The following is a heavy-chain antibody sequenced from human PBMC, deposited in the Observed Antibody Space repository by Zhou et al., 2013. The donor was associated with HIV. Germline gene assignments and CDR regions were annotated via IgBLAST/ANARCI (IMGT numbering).Heavy chain of an antibody. J-gene: IGHJ6*02. Sequence: QVQLRESGPGLVKPSETLSLTCTVSGGSISSHYWSWIRQPPGKGLEWIGYIYYSGSTNYNPSLKSRVTISVDTSKSQFSLKLTSVTAADTAVYYCAREDGDNDYYYGMDVWGQGITVTVSS. CDR2: IYYSGST. CDR3: AREDGDNDYYYGMDV. V-gene: IGHV4-59*11. D-gene: IGHD4-17*01. CDR1: GGSISSHY.